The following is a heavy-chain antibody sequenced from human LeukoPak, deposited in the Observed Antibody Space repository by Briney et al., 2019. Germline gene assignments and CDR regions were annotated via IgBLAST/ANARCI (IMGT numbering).Heavy chain of an antibody. CDR1: GYTFPSYW. CDR3: ARQAYTTSSYAY. Sequence: GESLKISCKGSGYTFPSYWITWVRQMPGKGLEWMGTIDPSDSYTNYSPSFEGHVTISADKSISTAYLQWSSLKASDTAMYYCARQAYTTSSYAYWGQGTLVTVSS. V-gene: IGHV5-10-1*01. J-gene: IGHJ4*02. D-gene: IGHD6-6*01. CDR2: IDPSDSYT.